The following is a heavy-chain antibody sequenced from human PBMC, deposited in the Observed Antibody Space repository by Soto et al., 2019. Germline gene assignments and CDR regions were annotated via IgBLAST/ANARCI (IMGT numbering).Heavy chain of an antibody. V-gene: IGHV3-7*01. CDR2: IKQDGSEK. CDR1: GFTFSSYW. CDR3: ARSIAARLNWFDP. J-gene: IGHJ5*02. Sequence: EVQLVESGGGLVQPGGSLRLSCAASGFTFSSYWMSWVRQAPGKGLECVANIKQDGSEKYYVDSVKGRFTISRDNAKNSLYLQMNSLRAEDTAVYYCARSIAARLNWFDPWGQGTLVTVSS. D-gene: IGHD6-6*01.